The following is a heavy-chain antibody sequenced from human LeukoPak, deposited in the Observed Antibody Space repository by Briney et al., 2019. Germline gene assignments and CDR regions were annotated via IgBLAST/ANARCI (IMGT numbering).Heavy chain of an antibody. CDR3: ARDVDTAMVTTDY. Sequence: ASVKVSCKASGYTFTGDYMHWVRQAPGQGLEWMGWINPNSGGTNYAQKFQGRVTMTRDTSISTAYMELSRLRSDDTAVYYCARDVDTAMVTTDYWGQGTLVTVSS. J-gene: IGHJ4*02. CDR2: INPNSGGT. CDR1: GYTFTGDY. D-gene: IGHD5-18*01. V-gene: IGHV1-2*02.